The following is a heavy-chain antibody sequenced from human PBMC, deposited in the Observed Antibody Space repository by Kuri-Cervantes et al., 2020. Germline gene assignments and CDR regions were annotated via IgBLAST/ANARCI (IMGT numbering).Heavy chain of an antibody. J-gene: IGHJ6*02. Sequence: ASVKVSCKASGYTFTSYYMHWVRQAPGQGLEWMGWISAYNGNTNYAQKLQGRVTMTTDTSTSTAYMELRSLRSDDTAVYYCASIERQWLVHYYGMDVWGQGTTVTVSS. CDR1: GYTFTSYY. CDR2: ISAYNGNT. CDR3: ASIERQWLVHYYGMDV. V-gene: IGHV1-18*04. D-gene: IGHD6-19*01.